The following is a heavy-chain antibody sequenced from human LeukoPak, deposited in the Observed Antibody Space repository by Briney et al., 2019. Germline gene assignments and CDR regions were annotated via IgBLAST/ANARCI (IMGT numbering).Heavy chain of an antibody. CDR2: ISYDGSNK. CDR1: GFTFSSYG. Sequence: GGSLRLSCAASGFTFSSYGMHWVRQAPGKGLEWVAVISYDGSNKYYADSVKGRFTISRDNSKNTLYLQMNSLRAEDTAVYYCARDHVDYGEDYWGQGTLVTVSS. V-gene: IGHV3-30*03. D-gene: IGHD4-17*01. J-gene: IGHJ4*02. CDR3: ARDHVDYGEDY.